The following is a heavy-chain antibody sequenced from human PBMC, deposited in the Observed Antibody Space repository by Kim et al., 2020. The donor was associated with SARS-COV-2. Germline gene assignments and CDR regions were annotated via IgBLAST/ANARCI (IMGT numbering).Heavy chain of an antibody. Sequence: YAAPVKGRFTISRDDSKNTLYLQMNSLTTEDTAVYYCTTEESGAAAAVDYWGQGTLVTVSS. V-gene: IGHV3-15*01. D-gene: IGHD6-13*01. CDR3: TTEESGAAAAVDY. J-gene: IGHJ4*02.